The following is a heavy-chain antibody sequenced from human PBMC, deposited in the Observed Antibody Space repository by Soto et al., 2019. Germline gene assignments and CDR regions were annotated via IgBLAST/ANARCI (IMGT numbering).Heavy chain of an antibody. CDR3: ARDWSEDQMVHDGCFVP. CDR2: IIPIFGTA. D-gene: IGHD6-13*01. V-gene: IGHV1-69*13. J-gene: IGHJ5*02. Sequence: GLSVTVSCKASGGTFSSYANSWVRQAPVQGLEWMGWIIPIFGTANYAQKFQVRVTITAEESTSTAYMSLSSLRSEDTAVYYCARDWSEDQMVHDGCFVPSGQGTLVIFAS. CDR1: GGTFSSYA.